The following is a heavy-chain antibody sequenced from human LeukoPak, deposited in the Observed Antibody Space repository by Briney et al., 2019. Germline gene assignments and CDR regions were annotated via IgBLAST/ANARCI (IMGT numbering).Heavy chain of an antibody. CDR2: ISSSGSPM. V-gene: IGHV3-48*03. D-gene: IGHD5-18*01. CDR1: GXTFSSYE. CDR3: ARADVDTAMAIYYFDY. J-gene: IGHJ4*02. Sequence: PGGSLRLSCAASGXTFSSYEMNWVRQAPGKGLEWVSYISSSGSPMYYADSVKGRFTISRDNAKNSLYLQMNSLRVEDTAVYYCARADVDTAMAIYYFDYWGQGTLVTVSS.